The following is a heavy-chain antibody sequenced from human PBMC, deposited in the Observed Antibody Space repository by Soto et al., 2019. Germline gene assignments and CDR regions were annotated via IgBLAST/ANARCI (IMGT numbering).Heavy chain of an antibody. CDR3: ARHRNFFDY. J-gene: IGHJ4*02. Sequence: QDQLVQSGAEVKKPGASVKVSCKASGYTFNNYGITWVRQAPGQGLEWMGWISPYNGHTNYAQKLQGRVTMTTDTTTSTAYMELRSLRSDGTAVYYCARHRNFFDYWGQGTLVTVSS. CDR2: ISPYNGHT. CDR1: GYTFNNYG. V-gene: IGHV1-18*01.